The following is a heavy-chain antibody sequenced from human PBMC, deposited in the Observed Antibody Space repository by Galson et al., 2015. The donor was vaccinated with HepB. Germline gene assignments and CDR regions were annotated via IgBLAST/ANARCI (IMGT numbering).Heavy chain of an antibody. J-gene: IGHJ4*02. CDR3: AREVATPWGYFDY. D-gene: IGHD5-12*01. CDR1: GGSISSYY. V-gene: IGHV4-4*07. Sequence: SETLSLTCTVSGGSISSYYWSWIRQPAGKGLEWIGRIYTSGGTNFNPSLKSRVTMSVDTSRNQFSLKLSFVTAADTAVYYCAREVATPWGYFDYWGQGTLVTVSS. CDR2: IYTSGGT.